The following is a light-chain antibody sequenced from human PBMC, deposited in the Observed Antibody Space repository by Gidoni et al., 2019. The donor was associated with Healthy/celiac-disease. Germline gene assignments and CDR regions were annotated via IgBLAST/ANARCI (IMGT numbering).Light chain of an antibody. CDR2: ASS. CDR1: QSSSSY. CDR3: QQSYSTLWT. Sequence: DIQMTQSPSSLSESVEDRVTITCRASQSSSSYLNWYQQKPGKAPKRLIYASSSLQSGVPSRFSGSGSGTDFTLTISSLQPEDFATYYCQQSYSTLWTFGQGTKVEIK. V-gene: IGKV1-39*01. J-gene: IGKJ1*01.